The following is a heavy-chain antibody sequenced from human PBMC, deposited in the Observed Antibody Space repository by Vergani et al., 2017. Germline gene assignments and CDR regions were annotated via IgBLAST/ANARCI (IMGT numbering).Heavy chain of an antibody. CDR3: AKTGDCSSTSCSDY. J-gene: IGHJ4*02. CDR2: ISWNSGRI. D-gene: IGHD2-2*01. V-gene: IGHV3-9*01. Sequence: EVQLVESGGGLVQPGRSLSLSCAASGFTFDDYTMHWVRQAPGKGLEWVPGISWNSGRIDYVDSVKGRFTISRDNAKNSLYLQMNSLRAEDTAVYYCAKTGDCSSTSCSDYWGQGTLVTVSS. CDR1: GFTFDDYT.